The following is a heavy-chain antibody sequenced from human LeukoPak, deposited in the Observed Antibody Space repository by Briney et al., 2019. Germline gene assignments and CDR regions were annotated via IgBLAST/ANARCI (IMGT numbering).Heavy chain of an antibody. Sequence: GESLKISCKGSGYSFTSYWIGWVRQMPGKGLEWMGIIYPGDSDTRYSPSFQGQVTISADKSISTAYLQWSSLKASDTAMYYCARSIHGGSSWYYFDYWGQGTLVTVSS. D-gene: IGHD6-13*01. CDR2: IYPGDSDT. V-gene: IGHV5-51*01. CDR3: ARSIHGGSSWYYFDY. J-gene: IGHJ4*02. CDR1: GYSFTSYW.